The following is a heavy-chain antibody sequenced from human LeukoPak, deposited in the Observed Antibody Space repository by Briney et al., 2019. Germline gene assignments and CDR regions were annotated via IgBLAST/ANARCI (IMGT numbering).Heavy chain of an antibody. J-gene: IGHJ4*02. Sequence: SVKVSCKASGGTFSSYAISWVRQAPGQGLEWMGGIIPIFGTANYAQKFQGRVTITADESTSTAYMELSSLRSEDTAVYYCARDRVAVAGIIYFDYWGQGTLVTASS. D-gene: IGHD6-19*01. CDR2: IIPIFGTA. CDR3: ARDRVAVAGIIYFDY. V-gene: IGHV1-69*13. CDR1: GGTFSSYA.